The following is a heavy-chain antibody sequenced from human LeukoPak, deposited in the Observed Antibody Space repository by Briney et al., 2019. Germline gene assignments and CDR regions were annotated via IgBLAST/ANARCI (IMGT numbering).Heavy chain of an antibody. D-gene: IGHD3-9*01. Sequence: GGSLRLSCAASGFTFSSYGMSRVRQAPGKGLEWVSAISGSGGSTYYADSVKGRFTISRDNSKNTLYLQMNSLRAEDTAVYYCARRYYDILTGYYYFDYWGQGTLVTVSS. V-gene: IGHV3-23*01. CDR1: GFTFSSYG. CDR2: ISGSGGST. CDR3: ARRYYDILTGYYYFDY. J-gene: IGHJ4*02.